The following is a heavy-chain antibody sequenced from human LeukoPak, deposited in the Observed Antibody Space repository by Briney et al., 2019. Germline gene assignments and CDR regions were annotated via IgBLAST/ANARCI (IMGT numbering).Heavy chain of an antibody. CDR1: GGSFSTDYYY. J-gene: IGHJ4*02. Sequence: SETLSLTCTVSGGSFSTDYYYWSWIRQPAGKGLEWIGRIYTSGSTNYNPSLKSRVTIPVDTSKNQFSLKLSSVTAADTAVYYCAREYFDWLGGGGKNFDYWGQGTLVTVSS. CDR2: IYTSGST. CDR3: AREYFDWLGGGGKNFDY. V-gene: IGHV4-61*02. D-gene: IGHD3-9*01.